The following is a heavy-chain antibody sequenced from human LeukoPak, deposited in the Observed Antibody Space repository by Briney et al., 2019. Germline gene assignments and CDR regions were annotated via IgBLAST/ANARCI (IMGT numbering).Heavy chain of an antibody. CDR1: GGTFSSYA. CDR3: ARARRPSGYSYGFGP. D-gene: IGHD5-18*01. V-gene: IGHV1-69*05. CDR2: IIPIFGTA. Sequence: GASVKVSCKASGGTFSSYAISWVRQAPGQGLEWMRGIIPIFGTANYAQKFQGRVTITTDESTSTAYMELSSLRSEDTAVYYCARARRPSGYSYGFGPWGQGTLVTVSS. J-gene: IGHJ5*02.